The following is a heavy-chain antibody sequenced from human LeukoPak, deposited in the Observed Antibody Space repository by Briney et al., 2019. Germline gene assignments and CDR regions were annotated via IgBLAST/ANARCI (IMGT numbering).Heavy chain of an antibody. J-gene: IGHJ6*03. D-gene: IGHD5/OR15-5a*01. Sequence: SETLSLTCAVYGGSFSGYYWSWIRQPPGKGLEWIGEINHSGSTNYNPSLKSRVTISVDTSKNQFSLKLSSVTAAHTAVYYCARPVSHYYYYYMDVWGKGTTVTVSS. CDR3: ARPVSHYYYYYMDV. V-gene: IGHV4-34*01. CDR2: INHSGST. CDR1: GGSFSGYY.